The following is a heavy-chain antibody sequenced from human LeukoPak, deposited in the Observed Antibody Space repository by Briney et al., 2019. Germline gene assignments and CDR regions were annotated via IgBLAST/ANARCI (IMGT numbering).Heavy chain of an antibody. Sequence: PGGSLRLSCAASGFTFSTYDMHWVRQVTGKGLEWVSATGTVDDTYYLGSVKGRFTISRENAKNVLYLQMSSLRVEDTAVYYCAREIRETVFTRHHYYGIDVWGQGTTVTVSS. CDR2: TGTVDDT. J-gene: IGHJ6*02. V-gene: IGHV3-13*01. CDR1: GFTFSTYD. CDR3: AREIRETVFTRHHYYGIDV. D-gene: IGHD1-1*01.